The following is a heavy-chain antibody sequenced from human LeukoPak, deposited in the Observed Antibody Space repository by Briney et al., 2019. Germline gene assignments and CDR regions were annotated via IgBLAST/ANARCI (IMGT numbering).Heavy chain of an antibody. CDR3: ATGSRDYYYYYVDV. V-gene: IGHV1-24*01. Sequence: ASVKVSCKVSGYTLTELSMHWVRQAPGKGLEWMGGFDPEDGETIYAQKFQGRVTMTEDTSTDTAYMELSSLRSEDTAVYYCATGSRDYYYYYVDVWGKGTTVTVSS. CDR2: FDPEDGET. J-gene: IGHJ6*03. D-gene: IGHD6-6*01. CDR1: GYTLTELS.